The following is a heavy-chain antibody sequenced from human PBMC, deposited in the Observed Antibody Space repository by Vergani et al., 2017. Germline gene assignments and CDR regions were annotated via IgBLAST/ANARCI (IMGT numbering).Heavy chain of an antibody. CDR3: ARSGYCAHGVCYMTYYYYMDV. V-gene: IGHV3-33*01. CDR1: GFTFSSYG. CDR2: IWYDGSKE. J-gene: IGHJ6*03. Sequence: QVQLEESGGGVVQPGGSLRLSCAASGFTFSSYGMHWVRQAPGKGLEWVAFIWYDGSKEYYADSVKGRFTISRDNSKNTLYLQMNNLRAADTAVYYCARSGYCAHGVCYMTYYYYMDVWGKGTAVTVSS. D-gene: IGHD2-8*01.